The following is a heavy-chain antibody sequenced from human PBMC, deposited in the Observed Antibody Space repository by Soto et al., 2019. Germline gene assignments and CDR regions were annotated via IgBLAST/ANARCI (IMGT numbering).Heavy chain of an antibody. V-gene: IGHV1-46*03. Sequence: ASVKVSCKASGYTFTSYYMHWVRQAPGQGLEWMGIINPSGGSTSYAQKFQGRVTMTRDTSTSTVYLELSSLRSEDTAVYFFARAAIFGVVIIPHYYYYMDVWGKGTTVTVSS. D-gene: IGHD3-3*01. CDR1: GYTFTSYY. CDR3: ARAAIFGVVIIPHYYYYMDV. J-gene: IGHJ6*03. CDR2: INPSGGST.